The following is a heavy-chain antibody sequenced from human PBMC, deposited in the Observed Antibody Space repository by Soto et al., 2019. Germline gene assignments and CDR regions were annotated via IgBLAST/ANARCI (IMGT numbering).Heavy chain of an antibody. CDR2: ISSSSSYT. J-gene: IGHJ4*02. D-gene: IGHD4-17*01. CDR1: GFTFSDYY. Sequence: ESGGGLVKPGGSLRLSCAASGFTFSDYYMSWIRQAPGKGLEWVSYISSSSSYTNYTDSVKGRFTISRDNARNSLYLQMNSLRAEDTAVYYCARGLTVASYFDYWGQGTLVTVSS. CDR3: ARGLTVASYFDY. V-gene: IGHV3-11*06.